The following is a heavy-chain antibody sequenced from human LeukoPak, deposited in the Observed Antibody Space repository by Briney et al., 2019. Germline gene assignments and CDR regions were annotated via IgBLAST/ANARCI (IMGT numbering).Heavy chain of an antibody. Sequence: PSQTLSLTCIVSLGSLSSGEYYWRWVRQPPRKGLGWLGYIYYSWSTYYNASLKSRVSRSVDTSKNQFSLKLSSVTAADTAVYYCARVVPAALRPYYYMDVWGKGTTVTVSS. J-gene: IGHJ6*03. D-gene: IGHD2-2*01. CDR1: LGSLSSGEYY. V-gene: IGHV4-30-4*08. CDR2: IYYSWST. CDR3: ARVVPAALRPYYYMDV.